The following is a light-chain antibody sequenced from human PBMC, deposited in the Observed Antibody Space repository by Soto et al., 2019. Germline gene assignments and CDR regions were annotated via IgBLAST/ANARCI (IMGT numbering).Light chain of an antibody. CDR1: QSISGL. Sequence: GDRVTITCRASQSISGLLAWYQQRPGKAPNLLIYDASSLQGGVPSRFSGSGSGTEFTLTISSLQPDDFATYYCQQYNHYSPWTFGQGTKVAIK. J-gene: IGKJ1*01. CDR2: DAS. CDR3: QQYNHYSPWT. V-gene: IGKV1-5*01.